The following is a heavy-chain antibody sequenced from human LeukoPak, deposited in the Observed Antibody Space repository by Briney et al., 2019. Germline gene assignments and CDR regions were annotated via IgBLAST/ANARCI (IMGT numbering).Heavy chain of an antibody. V-gene: IGHV3-74*01. J-gene: IGHJ6*03. D-gene: IGHD6-13*01. CDR1: GFTFSTSW. CDR2: INRDGSRT. CDR3: AKGGIHRGYYYYYMDV. Sequence: GGSLRLACAASGFTFSTSWMHWVRQAPGKGLVWVSHINRDGSRTTYADSVKGRFTISRDNAKNSLYLQMNSLRAEDTALYYCAKGGIHRGYYYYYMDVWGKGTTVTISS.